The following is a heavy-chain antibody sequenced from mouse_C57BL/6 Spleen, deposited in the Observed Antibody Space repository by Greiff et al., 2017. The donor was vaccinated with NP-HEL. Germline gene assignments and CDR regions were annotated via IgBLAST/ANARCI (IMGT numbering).Heavy chain of an antibody. D-gene: IGHD6-1*01. V-gene: IGHV10-1*01. Sequence: EVMLVESGGGLVQPKGSLKLSCAASGFSFNTYAMNWVRQAPGKGLEWVARIRSKSNNYATYYADSVKDRFTISRDDSESMLYLQMNNLKTEDTAMYYCVRHRELNYAMDYWGQGTSVTVSS. CDR2: IRSKSNNYAT. CDR3: VRHRELNYAMDY. J-gene: IGHJ4*01. CDR1: GFSFNTYA.